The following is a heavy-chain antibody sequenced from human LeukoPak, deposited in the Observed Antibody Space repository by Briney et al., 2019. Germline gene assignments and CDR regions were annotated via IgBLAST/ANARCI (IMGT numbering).Heavy chain of an antibody. CDR3: ARGRGCSSMSCYPDY. V-gene: IGHV3-30-3*01. CDR1: GFTFSNYA. CDR2: ISYDVNTK. Sequence: PGRSLRLSCAASGFTFSNYAMHWVRQAPGKGLEWVAVISYDVNTKYYADSVKGRFTISRDNSQNTLYLQMNSLRAEDTAVYYCARGRGCSSMSCYPDYWGQGTLVTVSS. D-gene: IGHD2-2*01. J-gene: IGHJ4*02.